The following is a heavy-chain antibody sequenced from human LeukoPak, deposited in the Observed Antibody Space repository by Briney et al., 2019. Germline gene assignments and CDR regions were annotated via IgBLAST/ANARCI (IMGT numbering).Heavy chain of an antibody. V-gene: IGHV3-30*02. CDR1: GFIFSSYG. D-gene: IGHD1-26*01. J-gene: IGHJ4*02. CDR2: IRYDGRNK. CDR3: AKDSLRERIVGSTTRGVNDY. Sequence: GGSLRLTCAASGFIFSSYGMHWVRQAPGKGLEWVAFIRYDGRNKYYADSVKGRFTISRDNSKNTLYLQMNSLRGEDTAVYYCAKDSLRERIVGSTTRGVNDYWGQGTLVTVSS.